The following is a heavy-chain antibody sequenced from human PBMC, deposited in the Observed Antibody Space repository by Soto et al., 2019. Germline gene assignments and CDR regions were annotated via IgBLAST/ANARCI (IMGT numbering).Heavy chain of an antibody. V-gene: IGHV3-33*01. CDR2: IWYDGSNK. J-gene: IGHJ4*02. Sequence: GGSLRLSCAASGFTFSSYGMHWVRQAPGKGLEWVAVIWYDGSNKYYADSVKGRFTISRDNSKNTLYLQMNSLRAEDTAVYYCARDQGGGIQLGPIDYWGQGTLVTVSS. CDR3: ARDQGGGIQLGPIDY. D-gene: IGHD5-18*01. CDR1: GFTFSSYG.